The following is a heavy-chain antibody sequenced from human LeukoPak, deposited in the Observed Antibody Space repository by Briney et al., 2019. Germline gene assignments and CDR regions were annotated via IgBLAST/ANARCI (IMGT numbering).Heavy chain of an antibody. J-gene: IGHJ5*02. CDR2: ISYDGSNK. V-gene: IGHV3-30*14. D-gene: IGHD6-13*01. CDR3: ARENQQLGGRTWFDP. CDR1: GFTFSSYA. Sequence: GGSLRLSCAASGFTFSSYAMHWVRQAPGKGLEWVAVISYDGSNKYYADSVKGRFTISRDNSKNTLYLQMNSLRAEDTAVYYCARENQQLGGRTWFDPWGQGTLVTVPS.